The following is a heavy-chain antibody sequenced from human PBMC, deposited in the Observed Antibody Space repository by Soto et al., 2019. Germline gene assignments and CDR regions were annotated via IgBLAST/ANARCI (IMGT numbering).Heavy chain of an antibody. CDR3: AKDYDPYCGGDCYPNNYYYGMDV. CDR1: GFTFSSYA. Sequence: GGSLRLSCAASGFTFSSYAMSWVRQAPGKGLEWVSAISGSGGSTYYADSVKGRFTISRDNSKNTLYPQMNSLRAEDTAVYYCAKDYDPYCGGDCYPNNYYYGMDVWGQGTTVTVSS. V-gene: IGHV3-23*01. J-gene: IGHJ6*02. D-gene: IGHD2-21*02. CDR2: ISGSGGST.